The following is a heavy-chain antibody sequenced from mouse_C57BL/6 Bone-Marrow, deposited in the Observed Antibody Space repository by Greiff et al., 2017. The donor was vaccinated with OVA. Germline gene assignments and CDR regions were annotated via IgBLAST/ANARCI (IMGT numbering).Heavy chain of an antibody. D-gene: IGHD1-1*01. V-gene: IGHV7-3*01. CDR1: GFTFTDYY. Sequence: EVQRVESGGGLVQPGGSLSLSCAASGFTFTDYYMSWVRQPPGKALEWLGFIRNKANGYTTEYSASVKGRFTISRDNSQSILYLQMNALRAEDSATYFWARSIYYYGSSLLWYFDVWGTGTTVTVSS. CDR3: ARSIYYYGSSLLWYFDV. J-gene: IGHJ1*03. CDR2: IRNKANGYTT.